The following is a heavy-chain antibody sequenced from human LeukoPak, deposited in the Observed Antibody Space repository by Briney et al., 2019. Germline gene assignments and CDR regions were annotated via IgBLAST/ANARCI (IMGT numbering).Heavy chain of an antibody. Sequence: SETLSLTCAVYGGPFSGYYWSWIRQPPGKGLEWIGEINHSGSTNYNPSLKSRVTISVDTSKNQFSLKLSSVTAADTAVYYCARGEQQLVYFDYWGQGTLVTVSS. CDR1: GGPFSGYY. CDR2: INHSGST. J-gene: IGHJ4*02. V-gene: IGHV4-34*01. D-gene: IGHD6-13*01. CDR3: ARGEQQLVYFDY.